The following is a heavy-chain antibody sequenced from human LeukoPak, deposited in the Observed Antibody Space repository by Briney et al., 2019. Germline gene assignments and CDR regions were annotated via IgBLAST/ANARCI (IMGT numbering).Heavy chain of an antibody. V-gene: IGHV4-31*03. D-gene: IGHD4-17*01. CDR1: GGSLSSGDYY. CDR3: ARDYGNNWFDP. Sequence: SETLSLTCTVSGGSLSSGDYYWSWICQHPGKGLEWIGYIYYSGDTYYNPSLRSRVSISLDTSKNQFSLKLSSVTAADTAMYYCARDYGNNWFDPWGQGTLVTVSA. CDR2: IYYSGDT. J-gene: IGHJ5*02.